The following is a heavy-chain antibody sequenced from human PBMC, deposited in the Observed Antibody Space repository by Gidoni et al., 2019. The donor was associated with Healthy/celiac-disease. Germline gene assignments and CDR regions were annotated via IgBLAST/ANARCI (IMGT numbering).Heavy chain of an antibody. J-gene: IGHJ4*02. D-gene: IGHD5-12*01. CDR2: IYYSGST. CDR1: GGSISSGGYY. CDR3: ARVGARDGYNYGAFDY. Sequence: QVQLQESGPGLVKPSQTLSLTCTVSGGSISSGGYYWSWIRQPPGKGLEWIGDIYYSGSTYYNPSLKSRVTISVDTSKNQFSLKLSSVPAADTAVYYCARVGARDGYNYGAFDYWCQGTLVTVSS. V-gene: IGHV4-31*03.